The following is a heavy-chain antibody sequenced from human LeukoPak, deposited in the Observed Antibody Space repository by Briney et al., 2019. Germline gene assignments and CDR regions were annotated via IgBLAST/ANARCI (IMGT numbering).Heavy chain of an antibody. J-gene: IGHJ4*02. CDR1: GFTFSNAW. CDR2: MKQDGSEK. Sequence: GGSLRLSCAASGFTFSNAWMSWVRQAPGKGLEWVANMKQDGSEKKYVDSVKGRFTISRDNTKNSLYLQMNSLRVEDTAVYYCARAIQVASPLDYWGQGTLVTVSS. V-gene: IGHV3-7*01. CDR3: ARAIQVASPLDY. D-gene: IGHD5-12*01.